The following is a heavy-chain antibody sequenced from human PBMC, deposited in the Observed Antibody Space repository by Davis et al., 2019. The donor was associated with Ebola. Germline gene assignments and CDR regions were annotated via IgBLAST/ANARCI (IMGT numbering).Heavy chain of an antibody. D-gene: IGHD5-18*01. CDR3: AKERPLSGYSYRYYFDY. J-gene: IGHJ4*02. V-gene: IGHV3-23*01. Sequence: GGSLRLSCAASGFTFSSYAMSWVRQAPGKGLEWVSGISTGGGVTIYADSVKGRFTISRDNSKNTLYLQMNSLRAEDTAVYYCAKERPLSGYSYRYYFDYWGQGTLVTVSS. CDR2: ISTGGGVT. CDR1: GFTFSSYA.